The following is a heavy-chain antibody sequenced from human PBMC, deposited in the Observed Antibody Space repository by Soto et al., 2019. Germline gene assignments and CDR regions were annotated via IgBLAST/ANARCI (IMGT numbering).Heavy chain of an antibody. Sequence: GESLKISCXGSGYSFTHYRIGWVRQMPGKGLEWMGLIYPYDSETRYSPSFQGQVTMSVDKSISTAYLQWSSLKASDTAMYYCVRRPDGGYFFDYWGQGTLVTVSS. D-gene: IGHD3-22*01. V-gene: IGHV5-51*01. J-gene: IGHJ4*02. CDR2: IYPYDSET. CDR3: VRRPDGGYFFDY. CDR1: GYSFTHYR.